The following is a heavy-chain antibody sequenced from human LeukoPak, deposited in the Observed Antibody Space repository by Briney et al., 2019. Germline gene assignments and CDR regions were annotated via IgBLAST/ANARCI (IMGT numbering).Heavy chain of an antibody. V-gene: IGHV3-21*01. CDR2: IGSSSSYI. Sequence: GGSLRLSCAASGFTLSSYSMNWVRQAPGKGLEWVSSIGSSSSYIYYADSVKGRFTISRDNAKNSLYLQMNSLRAEDTAVYYCARAPFIAVAGTIDYWGQGTLVTVSS. D-gene: IGHD6-19*01. CDR1: GFTLSSYS. J-gene: IGHJ4*02. CDR3: ARAPFIAVAGTIDY.